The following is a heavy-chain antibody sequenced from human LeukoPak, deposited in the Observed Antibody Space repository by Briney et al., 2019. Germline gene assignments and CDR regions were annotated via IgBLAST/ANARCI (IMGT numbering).Heavy chain of an antibody. D-gene: IGHD6-19*01. CDR2: ISAYNGNT. Sequence: VASVKVSCKASGYTFTSYGISWVRQAPGQGLEWMGWISAYNGNTNYAQKLQGRVTMTTDTSTSTAYMELRSLRSDDTAVYYCASTSRRVLAVAGTGGSFDYWGQGTLVTVSS. J-gene: IGHJ4*02. CDR3: ASTSRRVLAVAGTGGSFDY. CDR1: GYTFTSYG. V-gene: IGHV1-18*01.